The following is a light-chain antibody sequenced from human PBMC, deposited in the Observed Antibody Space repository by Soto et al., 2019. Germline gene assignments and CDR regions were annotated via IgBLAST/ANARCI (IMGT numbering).Light chain of an antibody. J-gene: IGKJ5*01. CDR1: QSVTKY. CDR3: QQYGNSPIT. V-gene: IGKV3-20*01. CDR2: GTS. Sequence: EIVLTQSPATLSLSPGERVTLSCRASQSVTKYLAWYHQKPGQPPRLLIYGTSSRATGIPDRFSGSGSGTDFTLTISRLEPEDFAVYYCQQYGNSPITFGQGTLLEVK.